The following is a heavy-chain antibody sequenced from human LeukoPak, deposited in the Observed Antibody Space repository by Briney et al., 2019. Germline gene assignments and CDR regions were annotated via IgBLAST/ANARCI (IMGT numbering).Heavy chain of an antibody. CDR2: IYSGGST. CDR3: ARALSADSYGSGYLDY. Sequence: GGSLRLSCAASGFTVSSNYMSWVRQAPGKGLEWVSVIYSGGSTYYADSVKGRFTISRDNSKNTLYLQMNSLRAEDTAVYYCARALSADSYGSGYLDYWGQGTLVTVSS. D-gene: IGHD5-18*01. V-gene: IGHV3-66*02. J-gene: IGHJ4*02. CDR1: GFTVSSNY.